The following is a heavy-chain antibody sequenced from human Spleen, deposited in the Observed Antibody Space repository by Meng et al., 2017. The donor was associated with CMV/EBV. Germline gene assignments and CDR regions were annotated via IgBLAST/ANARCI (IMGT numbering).Heavy chain of an antibody. Sequence: ASVKVSCKASGYTFTDYYIHWVRQAPGQGLEWMGWIKPNSGGTNYVQKFQGRVTVTRDTSITTAYMELTRLRSDNTAVYYCARDPCLSLAAAASDAYFDKWGQGTLVTVSS. D-gene: IGHD6-13*01. J-gene: IGHJ4*02. CDR3: ARDPCLSLAAAASDAYFDK. CDR2: IKPNSGGT. CDR1: GYTFTDYY. V-gene: IGHV1-2*02.